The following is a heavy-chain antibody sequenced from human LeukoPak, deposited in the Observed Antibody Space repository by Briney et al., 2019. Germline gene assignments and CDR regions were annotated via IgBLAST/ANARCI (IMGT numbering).Heavy chain of an antibody. CDR1: GFTFSNCA. Sequence: GGSLRLSCAASGFTFSNCAMSWVRQAPGKGLEWVSDISVSGGSTYYPDSVKGRFTISRDNSKNTLYLRMDTLGADDTAVYYCAKARETSGFYRYFDYWGQGTLVTVSS. CDR2: ISVSGGST. V-gene: IGHV3-23*01. D-gene: IGHD3-22*01. CDR3: AKARETSGFYRYFDY. J-gene: IGHJ4*02.